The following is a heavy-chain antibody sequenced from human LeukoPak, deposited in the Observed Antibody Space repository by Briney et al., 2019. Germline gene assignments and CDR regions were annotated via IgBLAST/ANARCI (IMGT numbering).Heavy chain of an antibody. Sequence: QTGGSLRLSCAASGFTFSSYGMHWVGQAPGKGLEWVAVISYDGSNKYYADSVKGRFTISRDNSKNTLYLQMNSLRAEDTAVYYCAKSTLGSSWFDYWGQGTLVTVSS. V-gene: IGHV3-30*18. CDR3: AKSTLGSSWFDY. CDR2: ISYDGSNK. CDR1: GFTFSSYG. D-gene: IGHD6-13*01. J-gene: IGHJ4*02.